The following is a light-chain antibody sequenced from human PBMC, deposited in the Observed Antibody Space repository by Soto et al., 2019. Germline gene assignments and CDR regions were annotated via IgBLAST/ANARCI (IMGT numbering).Light chain of an antibody. V-gene: IGLV1-40*01. J-gene: IGLJ2*01. CDR2: GNT. CDR1: SSNIGAGCD. CDR3: QSYDTSLSGPVV. Sequence: QSVLTQPPSVSGAPGQRVTMSFTGSSSNIGAGCDVHWYQHLPGTAPKLLIYGNTNRPSGVPDRFSGSKSGTSASLAITGLQAEDEADYYGQSYDTSLSGPVVFGGGTKLTVL.